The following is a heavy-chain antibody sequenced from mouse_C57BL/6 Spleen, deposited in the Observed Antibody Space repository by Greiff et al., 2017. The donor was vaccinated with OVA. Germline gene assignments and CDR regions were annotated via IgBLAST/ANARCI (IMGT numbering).Heavy chain of an antibody. J-gene: IGHJ3*01. CDR3: ARIYGSSPFAY. CDR2: ISGGGGNT. D-gene: IGHD1-1*01. CDR1: GFTFSSYT. Sequence: DVMLVESGGGLVKPGGSLKLSCAASGFTFSSYTMSWVRQTPEKRLEWVATISGGGGNTYYPDSVKGRFTISRDNAKNTLYLQMSSLRSEDTALYYCARIYGSSPFAYWGQGTLVTVSA. V-gene: IGHV5-9*01.